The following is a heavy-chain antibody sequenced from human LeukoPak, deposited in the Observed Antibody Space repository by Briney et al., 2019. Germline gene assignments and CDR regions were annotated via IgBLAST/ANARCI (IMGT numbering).Heavy chain of an antibody. Sequence: SETLSLTCTVSGGSVSSYYWSWIRQPPGKGLEWIGYIYYSGSTNYNPSFKSRVTISVDTSKNQFSLKLSSVTAADTAVYHCARDNWNYGSSMDVWGQGTTVTVSS. CDR2: IYYSGST. CDR3: ARDNWNYGSSMDV. CDR1: GGSVSSYY. D-gene: IGHD1-7*01. V-gene: IGHV4-59*02. J-gene: IGHJ6*02.